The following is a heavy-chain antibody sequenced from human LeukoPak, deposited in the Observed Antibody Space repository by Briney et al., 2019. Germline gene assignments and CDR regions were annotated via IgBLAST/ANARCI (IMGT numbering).Heavy chain of an antibody. D-gene: IGHD3-3*02. CDR1: GYTFTSYD. V-gene: IGHV1-8*01. CDR3: ARETFSISNDY. CDR2: MNPNSGNT. J-gene: IGHJ4*02. Sequence: GASVKVSCKASGYTFTSYDINWVRQATGQGLEWMGWMNPNSGNTGYAQKFQGRVTMTRDTSISTAYMELSRLRSDDTAVYYCARETFSISNDYWGQGTLVTVSS.